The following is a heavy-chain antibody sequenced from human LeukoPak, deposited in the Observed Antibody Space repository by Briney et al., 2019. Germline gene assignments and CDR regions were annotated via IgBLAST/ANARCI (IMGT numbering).Heavy chain of an antibody. CDR1: GDSIPSAGYF. J-gene: IGHJ6*03. Sequence: SETLSLTCTVPGDSIPSAGYFWNWIRQHPGKGLEWIGYIYNSGSTSYNPSLKSRISISIDTSKNQFSLRLSSVTAADTAVYYCARDANDGYGGYMDVWGQGTTVTVSS. CDR3: ARDANDGYGGYMDV. V-gene: IGHV4-31*03. D-gene: IGHD5-24*01. CDR2: IYNSGST.